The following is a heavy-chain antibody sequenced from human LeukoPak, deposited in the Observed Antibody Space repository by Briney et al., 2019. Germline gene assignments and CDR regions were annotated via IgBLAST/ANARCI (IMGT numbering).Heavy chain of an antibody. Sequence: PGGSLRLSCAASGFTFDDYAMHWVRQAPGKGLEWVSGISWNSGSIGYADSVKGRFTISRDNAKNSLYLQMNSLRAEDTALYYCAKDLGARGEWELPHFDYWGQGTLVTVSS. CDR3: AKDLGARGEWELPHFDY. CDR1: GFTFDDYA. V-gene: IGHV3-9*01. J-gene: IGHJ4*02. CDR2: ISWNSGSI. D-gene: IGHD1-26*01.